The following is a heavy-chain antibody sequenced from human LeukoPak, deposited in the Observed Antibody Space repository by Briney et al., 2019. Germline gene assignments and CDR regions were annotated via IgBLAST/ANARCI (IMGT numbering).Heavy chain of an antibody. V-gene: IGHV3-21*01. CDR3: ARVLRIFGVVIAAYYGMDV. Sequence: GGSLRLSCAASGFTFSSYAMSWVRQAPGKGLEWVSSISSSSSYIYYADSVKGRSTISRDNAKNSLNLQMNSLRAEDTAVYYCARVLRIFGVVIAAYYGMDVWGQGTTVTVSS. J-gene: IGHJ6*02. D-gene: IGHD3-3*01. CDR1: GFTFSSYA. CDR2: ISSSSSYI.